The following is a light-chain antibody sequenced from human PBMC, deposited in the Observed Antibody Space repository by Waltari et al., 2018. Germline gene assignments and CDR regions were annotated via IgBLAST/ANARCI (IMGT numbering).Light chain of an antibody. CDR3: CSYAGTYIFGV. CDR2: DVN. J-gene: IGLJ3*02. CDR1: SSDVSGYNY. V-gene: IGLV2-11*01. Sequence: QSALTQPRSVSGSPGQSVTISCTGTSSDVSGYNYVSWYQQYPGKAPKLMIYDVNKRPSGIPDRFSGSKSGNTASLTISGLQAEDEANYYCCSYAGTYIFGVFGGGTKLTVL.